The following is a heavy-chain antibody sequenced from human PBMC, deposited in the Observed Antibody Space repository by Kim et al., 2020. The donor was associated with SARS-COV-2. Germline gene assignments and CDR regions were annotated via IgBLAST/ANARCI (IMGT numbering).Heavy chain of an antibody. CDR3: ARGGAVLLWFGELLRDNWFDP. CDR2: INHSGST. Sequence: LETLSLTCAVYGGSFSGYYWSWIRQPPGKGLEWIGEINHSGSTNYNPSLKSRVTISVDTSKNQFSLKLSSVTAADTAVYYCARGGAVLLWFGELLRDNWFDPWGQGTLVTVSS. J-gene: IGHJ5*02. V-gene: IGHV4-34*01. D-gene: IGHD3-10*01. CDR1: GGSFSGYY.